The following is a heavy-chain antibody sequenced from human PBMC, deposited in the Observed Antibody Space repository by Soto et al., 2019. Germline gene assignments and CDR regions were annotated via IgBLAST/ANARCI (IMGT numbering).Heavy chain of an antibody. V-gene: IGHV3-48*01. J-gene: IGHJ4*02. CDR2: ISGTSPTI. CDR3: ARALGGYYDAADGLDL. D-gene: IGHD3-22*01. Sequence: GGSLRLSCAASGFSFNVYNMNWVRQAPGKGLEWISYISGTSPTIYYADSVKGRFTISRDNAKNSLYLQMNSLRAEDTALYYCARALGGYYDAADGLDLWGQGTLVTVAS. CDR1: GFSFNVYN.